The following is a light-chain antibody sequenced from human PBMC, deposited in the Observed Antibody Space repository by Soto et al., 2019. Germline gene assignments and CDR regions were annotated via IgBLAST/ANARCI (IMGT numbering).Light chain of an antibody. CDR1: QSVRYF. CDR2: DAS. J-gene: IGKJ1*01. Sequence: EVVLTQSPGTLSLSPGERATLSCRASQSVRYFLAWYQQKPGQAPRLLIYDASNRASGIPPRFSGSGSGTGFTLAISGLEPEDLAVYYCQQRYNWPWTFGQGTKVDI. CDR3: QQRYNWPWT. V-gene: IGKV3-11*01.